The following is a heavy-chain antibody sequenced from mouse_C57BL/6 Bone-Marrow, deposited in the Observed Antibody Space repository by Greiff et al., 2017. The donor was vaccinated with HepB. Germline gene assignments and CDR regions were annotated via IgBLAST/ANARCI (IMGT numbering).Heavy chain of an antibody. CDR3: ARYTVVDWYFDV. J-gene: IGHJ1*03. D-gene: IGHD1-1*01. V-gene: IGHV1-50*01. CDR1: GYTFTSYW. Sequence: VQLQQPGAELVKPGASVKLSCKASGYTFTSYWMQWVKQRPGQGLEWIGEIDPSDSYTNYNQKFKGKATLTVDTSSSTAYMQLSSLTSEDSAVYYCARYTVVDWYFDVWGTGTTVTVSS. CDR2: IDPSDSYT.